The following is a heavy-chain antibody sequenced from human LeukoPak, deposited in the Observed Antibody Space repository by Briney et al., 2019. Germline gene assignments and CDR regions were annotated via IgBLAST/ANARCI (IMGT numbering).Heavy chain of an antibody. CDR2: IGTVGDP. Sequence: GGSLRLSCAASGFTFSRYDMHWVRQAKGKDREWVSAIGTVGDPYYPGFVKGRFTISRENAKNSLYLQMNSLRAGDTAVYYCARGFLGDAFDIWGQGTMVTVSS. J-gene: IGHJ3*02. V-gene: IGHV3-13*05. D-gene: IGHD3-3*01. CDR3: ARGFLGDAFDI. CDR1: GFTFSRYD.